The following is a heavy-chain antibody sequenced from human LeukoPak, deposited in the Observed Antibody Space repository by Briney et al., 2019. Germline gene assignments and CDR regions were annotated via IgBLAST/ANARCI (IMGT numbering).Heavy chain of an antibody. D-gene: IGHD3-10*01. CDR1: GYRFTSFW. CDR3: ARGYGSGSYAGYNWFDP. Sequence: TGDSLNISFKGPGYRFTSFWIGWVPQIPGKGLGWMGIIPSGDSDTRYSPSFQGQVTISADKSISNAYLQWSSLKATDTAMYYCARGYGSGSYAGYNWFDPWGQGTLVTVSS. CDR2: IPSGDSDT. V-gene: IGHV5-51*01. J-gene: IGHJ5*02.